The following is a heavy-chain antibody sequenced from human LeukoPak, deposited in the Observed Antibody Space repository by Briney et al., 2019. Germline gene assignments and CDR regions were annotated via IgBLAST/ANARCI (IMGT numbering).Heavy chain of an antibody. V-gene: IGHV1-18*01. D-gene: IGHD3-10*01. CDR2: ISAYNSAYNGNT. CDR3: AREYGSGSYTGIDY. CDR1: GGIFSSYV. J-gene: IGHJ4*02. Sequence: ASVKVSCKASGGIFSSYVISWVRQAPGQGLEWMGWISAYNSAYNGNTHYAQKLQGRVTMTTDTSTNTGYMELRSLRSDDTAVYYCAREYGSGSYTGIDYWGQGTLVTVSS.